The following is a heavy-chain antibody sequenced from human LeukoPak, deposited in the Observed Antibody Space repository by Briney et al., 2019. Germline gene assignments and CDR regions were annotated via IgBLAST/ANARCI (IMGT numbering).Heavy chain of an antibody. D-gene: IGHD3-16*01. CDR3: ARGDFYDGGGRNWFDP. Sequence: SETLSLTCTVSGGSMSSYYWSFIRQPAGKGLEWIGRIHTSWTTYYNPSLKSRVTMSVDTSRNQFSLRLTSVTAADTAVYYCARGDFYDGGGRNWFDPWGPGTPVIVSS. J-gene: IGHJ5*02. CDR1: GGSMSSYY. CDR2: IHTSWTT. V-gene: IGHV4-4*07.